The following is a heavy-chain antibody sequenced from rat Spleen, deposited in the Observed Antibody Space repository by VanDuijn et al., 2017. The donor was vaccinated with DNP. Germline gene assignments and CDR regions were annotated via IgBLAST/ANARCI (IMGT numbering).Heavy chain of an antibody. Sequence: EVQLVESGGGLVQPGRSLKLSCAASGFTFSDYYMAWVRQAPTEGLKWVAYISYDGGSTYYRDSVKGRFTISRDNAKSTLYLQMESLRSEDTATYYCVKDMGGTYDYWGQGVMVTVSS. CDR2: ISYDGGST. CDR3: VKDMGGTYDY. J-gene: IGHJ2*01. D-gene: IGHD2-1*01. V-gene: IGHV5-20*01. CDR1: GFTFSDYY.